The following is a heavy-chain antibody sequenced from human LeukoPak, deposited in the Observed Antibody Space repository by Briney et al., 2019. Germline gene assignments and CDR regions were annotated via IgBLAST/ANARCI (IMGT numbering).Heavy chain of an antibody. V-gene: IGHV3-33*01. CDR2: IWYDGSNK. CDR3: GRGGYDFDA. Sequence: GGSLRLSCAASGFTFSSYTMHWVRQAPGKGLEWVAVIWYDGSNKYYADSVKGRFTISRDNSKNTLYLRVNSLRAEDTAVYYCGRGGYDFDAWGPGTTVSVFS. J-gene: IGHJ6*02. D-gene: IGHD3/OR15-3a*01. CDR1: GFTFSSYT.